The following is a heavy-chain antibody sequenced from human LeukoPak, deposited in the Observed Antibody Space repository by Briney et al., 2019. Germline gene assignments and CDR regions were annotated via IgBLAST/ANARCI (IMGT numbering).Heavy chain of an antibody. J-gene: IGHJ6*02. CDR2: INHSGST. CDR3: ARLVIAAAGKIEPVGYYYGMDV. Sequence: SETLSLTCAVYGGSFSGYYWSWIRQPPGKGLEWIGEINHSGSTNYNPSLRSRVTISVDTSKNQFSLKLSSVTAANTAVYYCARLVIAAAGKIEPVGYYYGMDVWGQGTTVTVSS. CDR1: GGSFSGYY. V-gene: IGHV4-34*01. D-gene: IGHD6-13*01.